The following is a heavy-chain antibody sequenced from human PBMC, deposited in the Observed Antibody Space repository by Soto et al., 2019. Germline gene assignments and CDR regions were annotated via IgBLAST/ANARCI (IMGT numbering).Heavy chain of an antibody. J-gene: IGHJ6*03. CDR3: ARELGGYDYLYYYYYMDV. V-gene: IGHV1-69*08. CDR1: GDIFDSLT. D-gene: IGHD5-12*01. Sequence: QVQLVQSGAEMKKPGSSVKVSCQASGDIFDSLTINWVRQAPGQGLAWMGRIIPVLGMASYAQKFQGRVTIIADKSTSTVYMELISLTSDDTAVYYCARELGGYDYLYYYYYMDVWGEGTTVTVSS. CDR2: IIPVLGMA.